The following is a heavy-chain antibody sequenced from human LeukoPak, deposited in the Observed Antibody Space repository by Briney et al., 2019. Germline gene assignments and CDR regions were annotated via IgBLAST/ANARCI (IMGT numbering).Heavy chain of an antibody. CDR1: GDSSSNSIYY. V-gene: IGHV4-39*07. CDR3: ARPHYCSSTSCLATFDI. CDR2: IDYSGST. J-gene: IGHJ4*02. Sequence: SETLSLTCTVSGDSSSNSIYYWAWIRQPPGKGLEWIGSIDYSGSTYYNPSLKSRVTISVDTSKNQFSLKLSSVTAADTAVYYCARPHYCSSTSCLATFDIWGQGTLVTVSS. D-gene: IGHD2-2*01.